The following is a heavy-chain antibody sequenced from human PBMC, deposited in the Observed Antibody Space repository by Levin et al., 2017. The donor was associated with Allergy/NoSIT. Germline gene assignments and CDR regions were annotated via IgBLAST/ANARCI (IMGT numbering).Heavy chain of an antibody. CDR1: GGTFSSYA. Sequence: ASVKVSCKASGGTFSSYAISWVRQAPGQGLEWMGGIIPIFGTANYAQKFQGRVTITADESTSTAYMELSSLRSEDTAVYYCARDMVRGVLGFVPWGQGTLVTVSS. V-gene: IGHV1-69*13. D-gene: IGHD3-10*01. CDR3: ARDMVRGVLGFVP. J-gene: IGHJ5*02. CDR2: IIPIFGTA.